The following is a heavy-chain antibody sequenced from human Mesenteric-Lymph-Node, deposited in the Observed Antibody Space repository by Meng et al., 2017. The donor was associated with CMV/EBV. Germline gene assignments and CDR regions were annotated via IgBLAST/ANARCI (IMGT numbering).Heavy chain of an antibody. Sequence: ASVKVSCKASGYTFIDYYIHWMRQAPGQGLEWMGGINPKKGDTNYAQKFQGIVTMTRDTSLNTAYLELSRLMSDDTAVFYCARGRRSSSWYDAFDIWGQGTVVTVSS. V-gene: IGHV1-2*02. CDR3: ARGRRSSSWYDAFDI. J-gene: IGHJ3*02. CDR2: INPKKGDT. CDR1: GYTFIDYY. D-gene: IGHD6-13*01.